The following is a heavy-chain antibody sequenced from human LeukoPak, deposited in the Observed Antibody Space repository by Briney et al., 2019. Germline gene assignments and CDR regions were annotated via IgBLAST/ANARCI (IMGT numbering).Heavy chain of an antibody. CDR1: GFTFSSYS. CDR3: ARVQYSYGQGEDY. V-gene: IGHV3-21*01. CDR2: ISSSSSYI. J-gene: IGHJ4*02. Sequence: GGSLRPSCAASGFTFSSYSMNWVRQAPGKGLEWVSSISSSSSYIYYADSVKGRFTISRDNAKNSLYLQMNSLRAEDTAVYYCARVQYSYGQGEDYWGQGTLVTVSS. D-gene: IGHD5-18*01.